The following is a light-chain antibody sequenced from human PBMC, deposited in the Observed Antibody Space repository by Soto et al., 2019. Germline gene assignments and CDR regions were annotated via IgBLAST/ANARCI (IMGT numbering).Light chain of an antibody. CDR1: SSDVGNYNL. J-gene: IGLJ2*01. CDR2: EGS. V-gene: IGLV2-23*01. CDR3: CSYAGSSTPYVV. Sequence: QSVLTQPASVSGSPGQSITISCTGTSSDVGNYNLVSWYQQHPGKAPKLMIYEGSKRPSGVSNRFSGSKSGNTASLTISGLQAEDEADYYCCSYAGSSTPYVVFGGGTQLTVL.